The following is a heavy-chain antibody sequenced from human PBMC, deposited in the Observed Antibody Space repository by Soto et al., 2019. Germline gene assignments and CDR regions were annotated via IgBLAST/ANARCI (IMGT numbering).Heavy chain of an antibody. CDR1: GGSVSSGNYY. V-gene: IGHV4-61*01. D-gene: IGHD1-26*01. CDR3: TRAPVSGSYCFDF. Sequence: SETLALTCTVSGGSVSSGNYYWSWIRQPPGKGLEWVGYIFHTGTTNYNPSLKSRVAISLDTSMNQFSLKLSSVTAADTAVYYCTRAPVSGSYCFDFWGQGTPVTVSS. J-gene: IGHJ4*02. CDR2: IFHTGTT.